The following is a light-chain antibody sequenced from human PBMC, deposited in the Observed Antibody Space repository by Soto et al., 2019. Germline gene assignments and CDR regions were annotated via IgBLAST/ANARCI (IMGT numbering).Light chain of an antibody. Sequence: EIVMTQSPATLSVSPGERATLSCRASQSITRNLAWYQQKPGQAPRLLIYGASTRATGIPARFSGSGSGTEFTLTISSLQSEDFAVYYCQQYNNWPRWTFGQGTKVDIK. CDR3: QQYNNWPRWT. CDR2: GAS. J-gene: IGKJ1*01. CDR1: QSITRN. V-gene: IGKV3-15*01.